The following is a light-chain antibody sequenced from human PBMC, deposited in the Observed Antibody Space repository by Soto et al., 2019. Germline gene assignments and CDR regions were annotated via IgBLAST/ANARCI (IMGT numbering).Light chain of an antibody. J-gene: IGKJ5*01. CDR1: QSVSSN. CDR3: QQNNRWPHIT. CDR2: GAF. Sequence: EIVLTQSPGTLSLSPGERATLSCRASQSVSSNLAWYQQKPGQAPSLLIYGAFTRATGIPARFSGTGSGTEFTLTISSLQSEDFAVYFCQQNNRWPHITFGQGTRLEI. V-gene: IGKV3-15*01.